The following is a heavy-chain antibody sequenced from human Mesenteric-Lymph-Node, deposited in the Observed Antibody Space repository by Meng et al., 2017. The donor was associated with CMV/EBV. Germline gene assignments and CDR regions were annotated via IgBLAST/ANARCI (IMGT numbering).Heavy chain of an antibody. Sequence: SLKISCAASGFTFDDYAMHWVRQAPGKGLEWVSGISWNSGSIGYADSVKGRFTISRDNAKNSLYLQMNSLSTEDTALYYCAKDMGRWFQPLYGMDVWGQGTTVTVSS. CDR2: ISWNSGSI. CDR3: AKDMGRWFQPLYGMDV. CDR1: GFTFDDYA. V-gene: IGHV3-9*01. D-gene: IGHD3-10*01. J-gene: IGHJ6*02.